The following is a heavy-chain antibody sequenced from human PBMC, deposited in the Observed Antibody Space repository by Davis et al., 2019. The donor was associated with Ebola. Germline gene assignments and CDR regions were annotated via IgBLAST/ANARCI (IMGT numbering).Heavy chain of an antibody. D-gene: IGHD5-18*01. CDR3: ANYIQRGAFDV. CDR2: ISSSSITI. CDR1: TFTFRSYS. Sequence: GRSLTLSCPPSTFTFRSYSMNWVRQVPGKGLEWVSYISSSSITIYYADSVKGRFTISRDNSRSTLYLQMNALRAEDTAVYYCANYIQRGAFDVWGQGTVVTVSS. J-gene: IGHJ3*01. V-gene: IGHV3-48*01.